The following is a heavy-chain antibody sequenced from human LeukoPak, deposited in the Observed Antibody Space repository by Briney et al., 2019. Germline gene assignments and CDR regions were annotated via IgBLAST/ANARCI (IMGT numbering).Heavy chain of an antibody. CDR1: GFTFSSYG. CDR3: AKDQGPYYYGSGSYYNALWDDY. Sequence: GGSLRLSCAASGFTFSSYGMHWGRQAPGKGLEWVAVISYDGSNKYYADSVKGRFTISRDNSKNTLYLQMNSLRAEDTAVYYCAKDQGPYYYGSGSYYNALWDDYWGQGTLVTVSS. J-gene: IGHJ4*02. V-gene: IGHV3-30*18. D-gene: IGHD3-10*01. CDR2: ISYDGSNK.